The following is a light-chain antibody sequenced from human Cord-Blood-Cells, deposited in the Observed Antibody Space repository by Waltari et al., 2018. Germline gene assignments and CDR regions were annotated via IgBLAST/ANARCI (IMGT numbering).Light chain of an antibody. CDR2: EGS. CDR1: SSDVGSYTL. CDR3: CSYAGSSTLV. J-gene: IGLJ3*02. V-gene: IGLV2-23*01. Sequence: QSALNQPASVSGSPGQSITIPCTGTSSDVGSYTLVSWYQQHPGKAPKLMIYEGSKRPSGVSIRFFGSKSGNTASLTISGLQAEDEADYYCCSYAGSSTLVFGGGTKLTVL.